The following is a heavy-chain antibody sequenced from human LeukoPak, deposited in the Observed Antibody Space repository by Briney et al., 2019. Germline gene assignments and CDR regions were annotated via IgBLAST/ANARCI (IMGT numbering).Heavy chain of an antibody. CDR1: GFTVSSNY. Sequence: GGSLRLSCAASGFTVSSNYMSWVRQAPGKGLEWVSIIYSDGTTYYADSVKGRFTISRDDSKNTVFLQMNSLRVEDTTVFYCARPAIPYGTVRYQLHYWGQGTVVTVSA. D-gene: IGHD2-21*02. J-gene: IGHJ4*02. V-gene: IGHV3-66*02. CDR3: ARPAIPYGTVRYQLHY. CDR2: IYSDGTT.